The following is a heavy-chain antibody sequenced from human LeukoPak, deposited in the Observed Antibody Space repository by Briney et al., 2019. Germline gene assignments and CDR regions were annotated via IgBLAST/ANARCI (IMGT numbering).Heavy chain of an antibody. J-gene: IGHJ4*02. Sequence: PSETLSLTCTVSGGSISGSSYYWGWIRQPPGKGLEWIGSIYYSGSTYYNPSLKSRVTISVDTSKNQFSLKLSSVTAADTAVYYCARLSDLGRWARFGELWCFDYWGQGTLVTVSS. V-gene: IGHV4-39*01. CDR3: ARLSDLGRWARFGELWCFDY. CDR2: IYYSGST. D-gene: IGHD3-10*01. CDR1: GGSISGSSYY.